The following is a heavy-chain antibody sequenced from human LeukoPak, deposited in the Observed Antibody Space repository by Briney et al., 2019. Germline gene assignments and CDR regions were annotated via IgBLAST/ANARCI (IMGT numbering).Heavy chain of an antibody. Sequence: GGSLRLSCAASGFPFSSYGMHWVRQAPGQGLEWMGIINPSGGSTSYAQKFQGRVTMTRDTSTSTVYMELSSLRSEDTAVYYCARDLRSSGSAPTSDAFDIWGQGTMVTVSS. V-gene: IGHV1-46*01. CDR1: GFPFSSYG. CDR2: INPSGGST. CDR3: ARDLRSSGSAPTSDAFDI. J-gene: IGHJ3*02. D-gene: IGHD3-22*01.